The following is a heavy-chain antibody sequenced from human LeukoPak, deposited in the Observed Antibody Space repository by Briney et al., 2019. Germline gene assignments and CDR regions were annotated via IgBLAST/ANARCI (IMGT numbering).Heavy chain of an antibody. V-gene: IGHV4-59*07. J-gene: IGHJ6*02. Sequence: SDTLSLTCTVSGRPISRFHWRWLRQPTGKALEWIGYIYYSGSNKYTPSLKGRVTISVDTSKNQFSLQLSSVTAADTAVYYCAKGSYDIGGGSGSYCMDVWGQGTTVTVSS. D-gene: IGHD3-9*01. CDR1: GRPISRFH. CDR2: IYYSGSN. CDR3: AKGSYDIGGGSGSYCMDV.